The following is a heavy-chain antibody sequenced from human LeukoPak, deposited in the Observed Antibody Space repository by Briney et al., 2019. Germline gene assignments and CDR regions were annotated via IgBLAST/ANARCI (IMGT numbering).Heavy chain of an antibody. Sequence: QPGGSLRLSCAASGFTFSSYEMNWVRQAPGKGLEWVSYISSSGSTIYYADSVKGRLTISRDNAKNSLYLQMNSLRAEDTAVYYCARGGFYDSSGYYPPYFDYWGQGTLVTVSS. V-gene: IGHV3-48*03. J-gene: IGHJ4*02. CDR1: GFTFSSYE. CDR2: ISSSGSTI. CDR3: ARGGFYDSSGYYPPYFDY. D-gene: IGHD3-22*01.